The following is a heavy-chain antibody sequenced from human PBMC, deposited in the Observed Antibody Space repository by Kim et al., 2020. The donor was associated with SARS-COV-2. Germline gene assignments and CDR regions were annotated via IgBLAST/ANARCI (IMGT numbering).Heavy chain of an antibody. CDR2: INHSGST. CDR1: GGSFSGYY. J-gene: IGHJ5*02. D-gene: IGHD6-13*01. Sequence: SETLSLTCAVYGGSFSGYYWSWIRQPPGKGLEWIGEINHSGSTNYNPSLKSRVTISVDTSKNQFSLKLSSVTAADTAVYYCARGRYSSSWYGGSGWFDPWDQGTLVTVSS. V-gene: IGHV4-34*01. CDR3: ARGRYSSSWYGGSGWFDP.